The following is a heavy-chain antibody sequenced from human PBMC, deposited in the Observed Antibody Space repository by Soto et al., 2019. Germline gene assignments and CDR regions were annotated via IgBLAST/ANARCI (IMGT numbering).Heavy chain of an antibody. CDR3: ARAAHRAYCGGDCPGVFYY. D-gene: IGHD2-21*02. CDR1: GGTFSSYA. V-gene: IGHV1-69*01. Sequence: QVQLVQSGAEVKKPGSSVKVSCKASGGTFSSYAISWVRQAPGQGLEWMGGIIPIFGTANYAQKFQGRVTITADESTSTAYMELSSMRSEDTAVYYCARAAHRAYCGGDCPGVFYYWGQGTLVTVSS. CDR2: IIPIFGTA. J-gene: IGHJ4*02.